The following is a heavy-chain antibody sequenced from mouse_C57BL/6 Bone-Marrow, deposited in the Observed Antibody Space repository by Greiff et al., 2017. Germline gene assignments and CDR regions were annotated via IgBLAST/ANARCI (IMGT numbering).Heavy chain of an antibody. CDR2: INPNNGGT. Sequence: EVQLQQSGPELVKPGASVKISCKASGYTFTDYYMNWVKQSHGKSLEWIGDINPNNGGTSYNQKFKGKATLTVDKSSSTAYMELRSLTSEDSAVYYCAGRYGSSPAWFAYWGQGTLVTVSA. J-gene: IGHJ3*01. V-gene: IGHV1-26*01. CDR3: AGRYGSSPAWFAY. CDR1: GYTFTDYY. D-gene: IGHD1-1*01.